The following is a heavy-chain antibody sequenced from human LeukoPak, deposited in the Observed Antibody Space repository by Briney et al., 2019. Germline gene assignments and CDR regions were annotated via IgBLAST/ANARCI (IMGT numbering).Heavy chain of an antibody. D-gene: IGHD1-14*01. CDR1: GFTFSSYA. V-gene: IGHV3-23*01. CDR3: AKDKGAVTGTFDY. J-gene: IGHJ4*02. Sequence: GGSLRLSCAASGFTFSSYAMSWVRQAPGKGLEWVSTISGSGGSTYYADSVKGRFTISRDNSKNTLYLQMNSLRAEDTAVYYCAKDKGAVTGTFDYWGQGTLVTVSS. CDR2: ISGSGGST.